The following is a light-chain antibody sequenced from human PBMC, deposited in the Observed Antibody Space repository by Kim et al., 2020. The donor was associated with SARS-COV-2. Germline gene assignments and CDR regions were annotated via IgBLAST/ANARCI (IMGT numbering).Light chain of an antibody. CDR3: SSYAGSNNFVV. Sequence: QSVTISCIGTSSDVGGYNYVSWYQQHPGKAPKLMIYEVSKRPSGVPDRFSGSKSGNTASLTVSGLQAEDEADYYCSSYAGSNNFVVFGGGTQLTVL. CDR2: EVS. CDR1: SSDVGGYNY. V-gene: IGLV2-8*01. J-gene: IGLJ2*01.